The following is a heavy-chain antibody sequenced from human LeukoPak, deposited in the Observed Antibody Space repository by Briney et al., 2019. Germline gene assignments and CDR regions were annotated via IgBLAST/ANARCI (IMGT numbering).Heavy chain of an antibody. D-gene: IGHD2-21*02. V-gene: IGHV3-23*01. CDR1: RFTFSSYG. J-gene: IGHJ4*02. CDR2: ISGSGGST. Sequence: GGSLRLSCAASRFTFSSYGMSWVRQAPGKGLEWVSSISGSGGSTYYADSVKGRFTISRDNSKNTLYLQMNSLRDEDTAVYYCVREDTPATANYWGQGTLVTISS. CDR3: VREDTPATANY.